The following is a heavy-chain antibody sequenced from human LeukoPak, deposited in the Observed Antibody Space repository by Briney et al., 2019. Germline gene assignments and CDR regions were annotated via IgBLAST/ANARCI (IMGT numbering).Heavy chain of an antibody. D-gene: IGHD5-18*01. CDR1: GGSISRGGYY. J-gene: IGHJ5*02. Sequence: PSETLSLTCTVSGGSISRGGYYWSRIRQHPGKGLEWIGYIYYSGSTYYNPSLKSRVTISVDTSKNQFSLKLSSVTAADTAVYYCARADSYGGRNWFDPWGQGTLVTVSS. CDR3: ARADSYGGRNWFDP. V-gene: IGHV4-31*03. CDR2: IYYSGST.